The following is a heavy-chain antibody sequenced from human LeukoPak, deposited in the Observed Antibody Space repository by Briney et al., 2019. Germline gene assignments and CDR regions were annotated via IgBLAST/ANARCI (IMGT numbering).Heavy chain of an antibody. Sequence: GGPLRLSCAASGFTFSSYAMSWVRQAPEKGLEWVSAISGSGGSTYYADSVKGRFTISRDNSKNTLYLQMNSLRAEDTAVYYCAKGIYYDSSGYSPIDYWGQGTLVTVSS. D-gene: IGHD3-22*01. CDR2: ISGSGGST. CDR3: AKGIYYDSSGYSPIDY. J-gene: IGHJ4*02. V-gene: IGHV3-23*01. CDR1: GFTFSSYA.